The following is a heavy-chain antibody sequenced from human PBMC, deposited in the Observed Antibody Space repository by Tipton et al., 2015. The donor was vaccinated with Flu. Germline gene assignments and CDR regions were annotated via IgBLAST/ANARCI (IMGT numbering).Heavy chain of an antibody. Sequence: SLRLSCAASGFTVSSNYMSWVRQAPGKGLEWVSVFYSGGSTYYADSVKGRFTISRDNSKNTLYLQMNSLRAEDTAVYYCARDLYSHCSGGSCYYYYGMDVWGQGTTVTVSS. D-gene: IGHD2-15*01. CDR2: FYSGGST. V-gene: IGHV3-53*01. CDR3: ARDLYSHCSGGSCYYYYGMDV. J-gene: IGHJ6*02. CDR1: GFTVSSNY.